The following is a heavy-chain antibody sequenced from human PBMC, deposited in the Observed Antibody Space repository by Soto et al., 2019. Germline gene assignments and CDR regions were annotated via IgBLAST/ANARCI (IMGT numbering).Heavy chain of an antibody. V-gene: IGHV1-24*01. D-gene: IGHD4-17*01. CDR2: FDPEDGET. CDR3: ATIGYGDYVFDY. CDR1: GYTLTELS. Sequence: SGKVCFRVSGYTLTELSMHWVRQAPGKGLEWMGGFDPEDGETIYAQKFQGRVTMTEDTSADTAYMELSSLRSEDTAVYYCATIGYGDYVFDYWGQGTLVTVYS. J-gene: IGHJ4*02.